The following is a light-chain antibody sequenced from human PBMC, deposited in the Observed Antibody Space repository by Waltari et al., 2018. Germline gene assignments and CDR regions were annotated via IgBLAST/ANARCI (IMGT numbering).Light chain of an antibody. CDR3: QHYHESPYS. CDR2: STS. Sequence: DIQMTHSPSALAASVGDRVTISCRASQNIFGNLAWYQQKPGKAPKFLMYSTSSLPSGTPSRFSGSGSGTDYILTISSLQPEDFAIYYCQHYHESPYSFGQGTKVEIK. CDR1: QNIFGN. V-gene: IGKV1-12*01. J-gene: IGKJ2*03.